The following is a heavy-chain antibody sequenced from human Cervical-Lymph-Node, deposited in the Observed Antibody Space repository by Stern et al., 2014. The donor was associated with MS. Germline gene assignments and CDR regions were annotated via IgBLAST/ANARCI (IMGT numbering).Heavy chain of an antibody. D-gene: IGHD4-17*01. Sequence: VQLVQSGAEVMKPGASVKVSCKASGYTFTSYGISWGRQAPGPGLAWMGWIRRYNGNTNYAQKLQGRVTMTTDTATSTAYMELRSLRSDDTAVYYCARDLFGGDYVPIDYWGQGTLVTVSS. J-gene: IGHJ4*02. V-gene: IGHV1-18*04. CDR1: GYTFTSYG. CDR3: ARDLFGGDYVPIDY. CDR2: IRRYNGNT.